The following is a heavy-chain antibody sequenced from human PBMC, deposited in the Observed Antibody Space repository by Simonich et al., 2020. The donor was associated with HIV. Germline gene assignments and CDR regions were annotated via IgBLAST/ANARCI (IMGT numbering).Heavy chain of an antibody. V-gene: IGHV4-34*01. Sequence: QVQLQQWGAGLLKPSETLSITCAVYGGSFSGYYWSWIRQYPGKGLEWSGEISHRGSPNYSPSLKSRVTISVDTSKNQFSLKLNSVTAADTTVYYCARRTTAYFSFWGGFYFDYWGQGTLVTVSS. CDR2: ISHRGSP. J-gene: IGHJ4*02. D-gene: IGHD3-3*01. CDR3: ARRTTAYFSFWGGFYFDY. CDR1: GGSFSGYY.